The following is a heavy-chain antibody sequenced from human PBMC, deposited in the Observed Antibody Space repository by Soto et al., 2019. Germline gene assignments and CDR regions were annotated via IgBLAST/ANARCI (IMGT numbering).Heavy chain of an antibody. V-gene: IGHV3-21*01. CDR1: GFTFSLYN. D-gene: IGHD1-1*01. Sequence: VQLVESGGGLVQPGGSLRLSCVASGFTFSLYNMNWVRQAPGKGPEWVSTISGNSDEIYYADSVRGRFTISRDNAKNSLYLQMHRLRVEDTAVYYFAIHRLTTTDYWGQGTLVTVSS. CDR2: ISGNSDEI. CDR3: AIHRLTTTDY. J-gene: IGHJ4*02.